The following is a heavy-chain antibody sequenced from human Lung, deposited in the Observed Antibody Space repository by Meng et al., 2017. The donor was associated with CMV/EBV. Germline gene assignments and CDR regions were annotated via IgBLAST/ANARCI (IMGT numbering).Heavy chain of an antibody. Sequence: GESLKISCAASGFTFNNYWMTWVRQAPGKGLEWVANIKQDGSEKYYVDSVKGRFTVSRDNAKNSLYLQMNSLRAEDTAVYYCARDAPYCSSTSCYCSYGLDVWGQGXTVTVSS. V-gene: IGHV3-7*01. CDR1: GFTFNNYW. CDR2: IKQDGSEK. J-gene: IGHJ6*02. D-gene: IGHD2-2*01. CDR3: ARDAPYCSSTSCYCSYGLDV.